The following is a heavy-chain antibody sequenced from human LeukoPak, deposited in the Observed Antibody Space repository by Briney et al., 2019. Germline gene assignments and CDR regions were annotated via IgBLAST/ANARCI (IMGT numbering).Heavy chain of an antibody. CDR2: IYFSGTT. J-gene: IGHJ4*02. CDR1: GGSISSDDYY. Sequence: SQTLSLTCTVSGGSISSDDYYWSWIRQPPGKGLEWIGYIYFSGTTYYNPSLKSRVTISIDTSKNQFSLKLSSVTAADRAVYYCARHRKNNGSYWPRFDYWGQGILVTVSS. CDR3: ARHRKNNGSYWPRFDY. D-gene: IGHD1-26*01. V-gene: IGHV4-30-4*01.